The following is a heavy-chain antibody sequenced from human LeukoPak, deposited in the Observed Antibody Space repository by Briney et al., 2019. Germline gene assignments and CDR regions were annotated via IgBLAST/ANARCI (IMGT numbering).Heavy chain of an antibody. J-gene: IGHJ5*02. CDR3: TTAGKFYYGSGSPSWFDP. D-gene: IGHD3-10*01. CDR1: GYGFTDYF. CDR2: VDPEDGET. Sequence: ASVRISCKASGYGFTDYFMHWVQQAPGKGLEWMGRVDPEDGETIYGEKFQGRVTITADTSTDTAYMELSSLRSEDTAVYYCTTAGKFYYGSGSPSWFDPWGQGTLVTVSS. V-gene: IGHV1-69-2*01.